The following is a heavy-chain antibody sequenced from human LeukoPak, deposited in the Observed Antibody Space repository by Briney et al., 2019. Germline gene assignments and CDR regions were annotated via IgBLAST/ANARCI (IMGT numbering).Heavy chain of an antibody. V-gene: IGHV3-23*01. Sequence: RTGGSLRLSCAASGFSFGTYWMSWVRQAPGKGLEWVSAISGSGGSTYYADSVKGRFTISRDNSKNTLYLQMNSLRAEDTAVYYCAKDRVVVVVADYYYGMDVWGQGTTVTVSS. J-gene: IGHJ6*02. CDR3: AKDRVVVVVADYYYGMDV. CDR2: ISGSGGST. D-gene: IGHD2-15*01. CDR1: GFSFGTYW.